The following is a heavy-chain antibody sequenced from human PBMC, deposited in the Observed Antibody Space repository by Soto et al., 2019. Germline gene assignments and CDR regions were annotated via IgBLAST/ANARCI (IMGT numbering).Heavy chain of an antibody. D-gene: IGHD3-22*01. CDR3: ARDHPYYIDSRGRVISPIFDP. Sequence: HLRQWGAGLLKPSETLSLTCAVSGGPFTAYSWTCIRQPPGKGLEWIGAINHSGGATYNPSLWVRVTLSREKSTSQFSLTLSSVNAADTAMYYCARDHPYYIDSRGRVISPIFDPWGQGTLVTVSS. V-gene: IGHV4-34*01. J-gene: IGHJ5*02. CDR2: INHSGGA. CDR1: GGPFTAYS.